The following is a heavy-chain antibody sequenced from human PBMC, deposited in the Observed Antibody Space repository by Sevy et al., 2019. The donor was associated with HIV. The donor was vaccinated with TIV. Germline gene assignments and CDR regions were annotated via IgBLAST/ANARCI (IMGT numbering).Heavy chain of an antibody. CDR2: VKSKADGGTT. V-gene: IGHV3-15*01. D-gene: IGHD6-6*01. CDR3: TTGRYSSSMYFEH. Sequence: GGSLRLSCAASGFTSSNAWMTWVRQAPGKGLEWVGRVKSKADGGTTDDGEPVKGRFTISGDDSKNTVYLQMNSLKSEDTGVYYCTTGRYSSSMYFEHWGQGTLVTVSS. CDR1: GFTSSNAW. J-gene: IGHJ4*02.